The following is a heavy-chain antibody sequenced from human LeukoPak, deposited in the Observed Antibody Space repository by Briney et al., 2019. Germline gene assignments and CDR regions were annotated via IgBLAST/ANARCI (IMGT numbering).Heavy chain of an antibody. J-gene: IGHJ4*02. V-gene: IGHV3-11*05. D-gene: IGHD3-10*01. CDR1: GFTFSDYH. CDR2: IRSGGSDT. CDR3: AKGIYYGSGTPIDY. Sequence: GGSLRLSCAASGFTFSDYHRSWIRQAPGKGLEWISYIRSGGSDTNYADSVRGRFTISRDNAKNSLYLQMNRLRTEDTAAYYCAKGIYYGSGTPIDYWGQGTLVTVSS.